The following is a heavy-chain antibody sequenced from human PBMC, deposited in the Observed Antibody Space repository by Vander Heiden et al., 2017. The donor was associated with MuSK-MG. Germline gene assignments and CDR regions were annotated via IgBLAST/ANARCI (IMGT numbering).Heavy chain of an antibody. Sequence: QLQLQESGPGLVKRSETLCLTCCLSGGSISSSSYYWGWIRQPPGKGLEWIGSIYYSGSTYYNPSLKSRVTISVDTSKNHFSLKLSSVTAADTAVYYCAREAIVVVPAAGDYYYYYMDVWGKGTTVTVSS. V-gene: IGHV4-39*02. D-gene: IGHD2-2*01. CDR3: AREAIVVVPAAGDYYYYYMDV. J-gene: IGHJ6*03. CDR2: IYYSGST. CDR1: GGSISSSSYY.